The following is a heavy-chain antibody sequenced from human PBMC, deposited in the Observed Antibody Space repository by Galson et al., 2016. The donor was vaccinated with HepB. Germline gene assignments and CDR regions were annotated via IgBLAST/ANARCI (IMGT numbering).Heavy chain of an antibody. Sequence: SLRLSCAASGFTFSNYDMHWVRQATGKGLEWVSAIGAAGDTYYPGSVKGRFTLSRENANNSLYLHMNSLRAGDTAVYYCAREGGCSGGRCHNAAFDIWGQGTMVTVSS. CDR3: AREGGCSGGRCHNAAFDI. J-gene: IGHJ3*02. D-gene: IGHD2-15*01. V-gene: IGHV3-13*01. CDR2: IGAAGDT. CDR1: GFTFSNYD.